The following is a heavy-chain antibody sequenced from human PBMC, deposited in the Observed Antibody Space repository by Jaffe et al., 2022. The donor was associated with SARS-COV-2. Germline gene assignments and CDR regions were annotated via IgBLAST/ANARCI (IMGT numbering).Heavy chain of an antibody. CDR3: AKGLRDEYCSGGSCGLYVDP. D-gene: IGHD2-15*01. CDR2: ISGSGGST. V-gene: IGHV3-23*01. J-gene: IGHJ5*02. CDR1: GFTFSSYA. Sequence: EVQLLESGGGLVQPGGSLRLSCAASGFTFSSYAMSWVRQAPGKGLEWVSAISGSGGSTYYADSVKGRFTISRDNSKNTLYLQMNSLRAEDTAVYYCAKGLRDEYCSGGSCGLYVDPWGQGTLVTVSS.